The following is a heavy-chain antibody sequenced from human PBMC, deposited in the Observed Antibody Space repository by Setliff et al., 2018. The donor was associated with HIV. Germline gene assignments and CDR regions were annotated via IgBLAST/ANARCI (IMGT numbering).Heavy chain of an antibody. CDR3: ASRVYYYDSSGYLREEGFDP. V-gene: IGHV4-30-4*08. Sequence: PSETLSLTCTVSGDSISSGDYYWSWIRQPPGKGLEWIGYIYYSGSTYYNPSLKSRVTISVDTSKNQFSLKLSSVTAADAAVYYCASRVYYYDSSGYLREEGFDPWGQGTLVTVSS. CDR2: IYYSGST. J-gene: IGHJ5*02. D-gene: IGHD3-22*01. CDR1: GDSISSGDYY.